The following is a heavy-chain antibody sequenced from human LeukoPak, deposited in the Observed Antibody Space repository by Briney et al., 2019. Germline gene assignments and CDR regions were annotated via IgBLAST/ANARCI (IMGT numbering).Heavy chain of an antibody. CDR2: ISSSSSYI. D-gene: IGHD3-3*01. CDR3: ARDRGYDFWSGYYTGSSGYFDY. V-gene: IGHV3-21*01. Sequence: PGGSLRLSCAASGFTFSSYSINWVRQAPGKGLEWVSSISSSSSYIYYADSVKGRFTISRDNAKNSLYLQMNSLRAEDTAVYYCARDRGYDFWSGYYTGSSGYFDYWGQGTLVTVSS. J-gene: IGHJ4*02. CDR1: GFTFSSYS.